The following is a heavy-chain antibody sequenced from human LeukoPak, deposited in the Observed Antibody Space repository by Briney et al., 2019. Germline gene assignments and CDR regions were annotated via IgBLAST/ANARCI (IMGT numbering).Heavy chain of an antibody. CDR3: ARSGYSYGQGTFDY. V-gene: IGHV4-34*01. D-gene: IGHD5-18*01. Sequence: SETLSLTCAVYGGSFSGYYWSWIRQPPGKGLEWIGEINHSGSTNYNPSLKSRVTISVDTSKNQFSLKLSSVTAADTAVYYCARSGYSYGQGTFDYWGQGTLVTVSS. CDR1: GGSFSGYY. J-gene: IGHJ4*02. CDR2: INHSGST.